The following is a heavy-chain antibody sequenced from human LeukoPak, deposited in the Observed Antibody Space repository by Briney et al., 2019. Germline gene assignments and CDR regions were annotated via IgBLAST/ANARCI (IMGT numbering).Heavy chain of an antibody. V-gene: IGHV3-9*03. CDR2: ISWNSGSI. D-gene: IGHD5-18*01. CDR3: AKDIGSYGFGAFDI. CDR1: GFTFDDYA. Sequence: PGRSLRLSCAASGFTFDDYAMHWVRQAPGKGLEWVSGISWNSGSIGYADSVKGRFTISRDNAKNSLYLQMNSLRAEDMALYYCAKDIGSYGFGAFDIWGQGTMVTVSS. J-gene: IGHJ3*02.